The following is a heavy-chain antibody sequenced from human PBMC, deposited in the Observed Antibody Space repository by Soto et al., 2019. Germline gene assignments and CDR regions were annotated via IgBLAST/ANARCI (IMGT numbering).Heavy chain of an antibody. J-gene: IGHJ4*02. CDR3: SGGVGDAF. CDR1: ESTISRDW. V-gene: IGHV3-7*01. D-gene: IGHD1-26*01. CDR2: TNQDGSEK. Sequence: EVHLVESGGGLVQTGGSLRLSCAISESTISRDWMNWVRQAPGKGLEWVAHTNQDGSEKYYADSVQGRFTIFRDNAKKSLYLQMNSLRAGDTAMYYCSGGVGDAFWGQGTLVTVSS.